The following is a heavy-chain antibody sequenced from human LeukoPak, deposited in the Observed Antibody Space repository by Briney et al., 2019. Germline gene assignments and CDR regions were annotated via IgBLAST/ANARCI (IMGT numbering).Heavy chain of an antibody. J-gene: IGHJ4*02. D-gene: IGHD1-26*01. Sequence: PSETLSLTCAVYGGSFSGYYWSWIRQPPGKGLEWIGEINHSGSTNYNPSLKSRVTISVDTSKNQFSLKLSSVTAADTAVYYCATQAPPVGAVNYWGQGTLVTVSS. CDR1: GGSFSGYY. V-gene: IGHV4-34*01. CDR3: ATQAPPVGAVNY. CDR2: INHSGST.